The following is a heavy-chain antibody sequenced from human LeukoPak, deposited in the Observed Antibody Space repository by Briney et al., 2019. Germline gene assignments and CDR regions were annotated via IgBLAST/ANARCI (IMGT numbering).Heavy chain of an antibody. CDR2: IYYSGNT. D-gene: IGHD6-6*01. CDR1: GGSISNYY. J-gene: IGHJ4*02. Sequence: SETLSLTCTVSGGSISNYYWGWIRQPPGMGLGWIGSIYYSGNTYYNPSLKSRVTISVDTSKNQFSLKLSSVTAADTAVYYCARAPISSSGAAERSFDYWGQGTLVTVSS. V-gene: IGHV4-39*07. CDR3: ARAPISSSGAAERSFDY.